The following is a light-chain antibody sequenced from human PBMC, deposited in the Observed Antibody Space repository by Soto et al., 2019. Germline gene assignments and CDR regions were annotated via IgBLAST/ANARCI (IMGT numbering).Light chain of an antibody. CDR2: GAS. Sequence: EIVLTQSPGTLSLSPGERATLSCRASHSVVNNYLAWFQQKPGQAPRLLSSGASNRAAGIPGRFTGSGSGTDFTLTISRPEPEDFAVYYCQQSSFSPLTFGGGTRVEIK. J-gene: IGKJ4*01. V-gene: IGKV3-20*01. CDR3: QQSSFSPLT. CDR1: HSVVNNY.